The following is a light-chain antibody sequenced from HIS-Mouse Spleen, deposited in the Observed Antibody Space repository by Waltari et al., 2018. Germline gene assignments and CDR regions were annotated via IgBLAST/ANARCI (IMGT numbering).Light chain of an antibody. CDR1: SSDVGSYNL. CDR3: CSYAGSSTWV. CDR2: EGS. V-gene: IGLV2-23*01. J-gene: IGLJ3*02. Sequence: QSALTQPASVSGSPGQSITISCTGTSSDVGSYNLVSWYHKHPGKAPKRMIYEGSKRPSGVSNRFAGAKSGNTASLTISGLQAEDEADYYCCSYAGSSTWVFGGGTKLTVL.